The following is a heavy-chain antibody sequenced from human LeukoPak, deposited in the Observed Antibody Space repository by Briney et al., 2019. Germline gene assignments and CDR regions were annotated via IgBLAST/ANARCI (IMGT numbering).Heavy chain of an antibody. V-gene: IGHV3-74*01. CDR2: INSDGSDT. J-gene: IGHJ3*02. Sequence: PGGSLRLSCAASGFTFSNAWMSWVRQAPGKGLVWVSRINSDGSDTIYADSVKGRFTFSRDNAKNTLYLQMNSLRAEDTAVYYCSRGGYNHGFDIWGQGTMVTVSS. CDR3: SRGGYNHGFDI. CDR1: GFTFSNAW. D-gene: IGHD1-1*01.